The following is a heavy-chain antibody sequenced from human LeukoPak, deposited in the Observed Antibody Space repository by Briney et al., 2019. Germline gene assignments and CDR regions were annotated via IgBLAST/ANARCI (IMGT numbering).Heavy chain of an antibody. CDR1: GFTFSDYY. CDR3: ARDLSSGYNDRNYYYGMDV. D-gene: IGHD3-22*01. V-gene: IGHV3-11*01. Sequence: GGSLRLSCAASGFTFSDYYMRWIRQAPGKGLEWVSYISSSGSTIYYADSVKGRFTISRDNAKNSLYLQMNSLRAEDTAVYYCARDLSSGYNDRNYYYGMDVWGQGTTVTVSS. CDR2: ISSSGSTI. J-gene: IGHJ6*02.